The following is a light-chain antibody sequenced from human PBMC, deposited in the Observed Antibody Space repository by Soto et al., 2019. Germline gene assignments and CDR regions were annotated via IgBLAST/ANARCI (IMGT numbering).Light chain of an antibody. J-gene: IGLJ3*02. V-gene: IGLV1-40*01. CDR1: SSNIGAGYD. CDR3: QSYDSSLSGLV. Sequence: QSVLTQPPSVSGAPGQRVTISCTGSSSNIGAGYDVHWYQQLPGTAPKLLIYGNSNRPSGVPDPFPGSKSGTSASLAITGVRAEDEADYHCQSYDSSLSGLVFGGGTKLPVL. CDR2: GNS.